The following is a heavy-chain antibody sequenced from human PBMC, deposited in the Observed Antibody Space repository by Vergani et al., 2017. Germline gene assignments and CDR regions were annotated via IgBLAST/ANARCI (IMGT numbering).Heavy chain of an antibody. Sequence: EVQLVQSGAEVKKHGATMKISCKVSGYTFTDHYMHWVKQAPGKGLEWMGLVDPEDGETIYAEKFKGRVTIAADTSTDTAHLELSSLRSEDTAVYYCATPQTVTTGGMEVWGQGTKVIVSS. V-gene: IGHV1-69-2*01. CDR3: ATPQTVTTGGMEV. J-gene: IGHJ6*02. CDR1: GYTFTDHY. D-gene: IGHD4-17*01. CDR2: VDPEDGET.